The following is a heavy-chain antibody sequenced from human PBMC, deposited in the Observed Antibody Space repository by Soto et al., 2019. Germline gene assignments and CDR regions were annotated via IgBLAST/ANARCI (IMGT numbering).Heavy chain of an antibody. J-gene: IGHJ4*02. Sequence: PGGSLRLSCAASGFTFSSYEMNWVRQAPGKGLEWVSYISSSGSTIYYADSVKGRFTISRDNAKNSLYLQMNSLRAEDTAVYYCARVSSYLEYSSGWPYYFDYWGQGTLVTVPS. V-gene: IGHV3-48*03. CDR1: GFTFSSYE. CDR3: ARVSSYLEYSSGWPYYFDY. D-gene: IGHD6-19*01. CDR2: ISSSGSTI.